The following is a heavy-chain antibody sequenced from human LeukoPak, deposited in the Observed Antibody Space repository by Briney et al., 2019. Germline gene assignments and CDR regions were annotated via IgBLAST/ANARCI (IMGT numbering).Heavy chain of an antibody. D-gene: IGHD3-22*01. J-gene: IGHJ5*02. Sequence: GASVKVSCKASGYTLTELSMHWVRQAPGKGLEWMGGFDPEDGETIYAQKFQGRVTMTEDTSTDTAYMELSSLRSEDTAVYYCATVSAGSSAYWFDPWGQGTLVTVSS. CDR3: ATVSAGSSAYWFDP. CDR2: FDPEDGET. V-gene: IGHV1-24*01. CDR1: GYTLTELS.